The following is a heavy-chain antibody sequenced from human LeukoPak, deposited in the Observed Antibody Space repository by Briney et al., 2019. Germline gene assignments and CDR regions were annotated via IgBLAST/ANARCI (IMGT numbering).Heavy chain of an antibody. D-gene: IGHD2-15*01. J-gene: IGHJ5*02. CDR2: MNPSSGNT. Sequence: GASVKVSCKASGYTFTSYDINWVRQATGQGLEWMGWMNPSSGNTGYAQKFQGRVSMTRDTSISTAYMELSRLRSDDTAVYYCASSSRYRNWFDPWGQGTLVTVSS. CDR1: GYTFTSYD. CDR3: ASSSRYRNWFDP. V-gene: IGHV1-8*01.